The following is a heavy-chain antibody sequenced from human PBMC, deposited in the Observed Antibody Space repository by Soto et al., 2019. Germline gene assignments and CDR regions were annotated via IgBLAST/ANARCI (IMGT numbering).Heavy chain of an antibody. Sequence: QVQLVQSGAEVKKPGASVKVSCKASGYTFTSYGISWVRQAPGQGLEWMGWISTYNDNTNYAQKLQGRVTMTTDTSTSTAYMELRSLRSDDTAVYYCATGERGLYSSSWYDYWGQGTLVTVSS. CDR1: GYTFTSYG. D-gene: IGHD6-13*01. CDR3: ATGERGLYSSSWYDY. J-gene: IGHJ4*02. V-gene: IGHV1-18*01. CDR2: ISTYNDNT.